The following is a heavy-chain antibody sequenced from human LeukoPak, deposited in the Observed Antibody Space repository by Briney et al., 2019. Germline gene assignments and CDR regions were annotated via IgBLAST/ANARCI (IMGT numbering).Heavy chain of an antibody. V-gene: IGHV3-66*04. CDR1: GLTVSSNY. CDR2: IYSAGTT. J-gene: IGHJ3*02. CDR3: ASQSTPVLPFDI. Sequence: RGSPCRSCAASGLTVSSNYISWVCQAPGKGLERVSVIYSAGTTYYADSVVGRFTISRDNSKNTPYLQMNSLRVEDTAVYYCASQSTPVLPFDIWGEGTTVTVSS.